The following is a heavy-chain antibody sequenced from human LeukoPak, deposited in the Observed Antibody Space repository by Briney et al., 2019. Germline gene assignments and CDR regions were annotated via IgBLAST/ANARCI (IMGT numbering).Heavy chain of an antibody. D-gene: IGHD2-2*01. CDR1: GFTFTNNW. Sequence: GGSLRLSCAVSGFTFTNNWMTWVRQAPGKGLEWVATIKQDGDEKYYVDSVKGRFTISRDNAKDPLYLQMNSLRAEDTAVYYCARARYCSNTICYIGGGLDVWGPGTTVTVSS. CDR2: IKQDGDEK. V-gene: IGHV3-7*04. J-gene: IGHJ6*02. CDR3: ARARYCSNTICYIGGGLDV.